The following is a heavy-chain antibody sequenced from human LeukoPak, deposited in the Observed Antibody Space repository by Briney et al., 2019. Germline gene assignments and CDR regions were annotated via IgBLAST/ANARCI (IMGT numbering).Heavy chain of an antibody. V-gene: IGHV3-15*01. CDR3: TTDWFFQ. D-gene: IGHD3-10*01. Sequence: GGSLRLSCAASGLTFNKAWMSWVRQAPGKGLEWVGRIKRTTEGGTTEYAALVNGRFTISRDDSKNMLFLQMSSLKIEDTAAYYCTTDWFFQWGQGTLVTVSS. J-gene: IGHJ4*02. CDR2: IKRTTEGGTT. CDR1: GLTFNKAW.